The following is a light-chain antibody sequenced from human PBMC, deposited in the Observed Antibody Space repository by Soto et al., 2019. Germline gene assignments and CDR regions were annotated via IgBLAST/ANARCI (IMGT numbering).Light chain of an antibody. CDR3: QQRSNWPPEDT. J-gene: IGKJ2*01. Sequence: VLTQSPATLPLSPGERATLSCRASQSVSSYLAWYQQKPGQAPRLLIYDASNRATGIPARFSGSGSGTDFALTISCLEREDFAFYYCQQRSNWPPEDTFGQGAKLEIK. V-gene: IGKV3-11*01. CDR2: DAS. CDR1: QSVSSY.